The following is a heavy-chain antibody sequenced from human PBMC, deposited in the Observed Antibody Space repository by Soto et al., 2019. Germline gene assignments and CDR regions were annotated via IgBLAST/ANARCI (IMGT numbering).Heavy chain of an antibody. Sequence: ASVKVSCKASGGTFSSYAISWVRQAPGQGLEWMGGIIPIFGTANYAQKFQGRVTITADESTSTAYMELSSLRSEDTAVYYCARYNWNDEDYFDYWGQGTLVTVSS. J-gene: IGHJ4*02. D-gene: IGHD1-20*01. CDR1: GGTFSSYA. V-gene: IGHV1-69*13. CDR2: IIPIFGTA. CDR3: ARYNWNDEDYFDY.